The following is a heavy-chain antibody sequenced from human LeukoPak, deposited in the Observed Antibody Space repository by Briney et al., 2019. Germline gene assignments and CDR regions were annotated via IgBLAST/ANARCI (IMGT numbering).Heavy chain of an antibody. CDR1: GFTFNNYA. V-gene: IGHV3-23*01. CDR2: ISASGGST. Sequence: PGGSLRLSCAASGFTFNNYAMSWVRQAPGKGLDWVSGISASGGSTYYADSVKGRFTISRDNSKNTLYLQMNSLRAEDTAVYYCAKDSWDLIGYYFDSWGQGTLVTVSS. J-gene: IGHJ4*02. CDR3: AKDSWDLIGYYFDS. D-gene: IGHD3-16*02.